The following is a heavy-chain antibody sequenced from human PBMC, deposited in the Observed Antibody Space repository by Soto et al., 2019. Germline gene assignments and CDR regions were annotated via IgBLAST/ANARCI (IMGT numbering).Heavy chain of an antibody. Sequence: QVQLQQWGAGLLKPSETLSLTCAVYGGSFSGYYWSWIRQPPGKGLEWIGEINHSGSTNYNPSLKSRVTISVDTSKNQFSLKLSSVTAADTAVYYCASNLKEYSSSYYYYGMDVWGQGTTVTVSS. CDR1: GGSFSGYY. J-gene: IGHJ6*02. D-gene: IGHD6-6*01. CDR2: INHSGST. V-gene: IGHV4-34*01. CDR3: ASNLKEYSSSYYYYGMDV.